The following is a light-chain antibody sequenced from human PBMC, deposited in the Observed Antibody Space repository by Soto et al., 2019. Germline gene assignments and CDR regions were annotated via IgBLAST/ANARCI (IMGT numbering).Light chain of an antibody. Sequence: EVVLKQSPGTLSLSPGERAPLYCLVSQSFRGLSTWYQQESGQAPRLLVYDAYNRATGIPPRFSGSGSGTDFTPTISSLEPEDSAVYYCQQRHMWPITFGQGTRLEIK. CDR2: DAY. CDR3: QQRHMWPIT. V-gene: IGKV3-11*01. J-gene: IGKJ5*01. CDR1: QSFRGL.